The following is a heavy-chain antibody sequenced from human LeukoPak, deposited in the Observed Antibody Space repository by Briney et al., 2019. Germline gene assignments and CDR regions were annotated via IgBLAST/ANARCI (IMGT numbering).Heavy chain of an antibody. CDR2: INHSGST. J-gene: IGHJ4*02. CDR3: ARGLSSDEVTTFDY. D-gene: IGHD4-17*01. CDR1: GGSFSGYY. V-gene: IGHV4-34*01. Sequence: SETLSLTCAVYGGSFSGYYWGWIRQPPGKELEWIGEINHSGSTNYNPSLKSRVTISVDTSKNQFSLKLSSVTAADTAVYYCARGLSSDEVTTFDYWGQGTLVTVSS.